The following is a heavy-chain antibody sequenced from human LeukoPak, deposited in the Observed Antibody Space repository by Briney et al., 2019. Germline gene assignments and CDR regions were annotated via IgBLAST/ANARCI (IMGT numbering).Heavy chain of an antibody. CDR3: TRDQTPYY. CDR2: IRSEAYGGTP. Sequence: GGSLRLSCTASGFTFGDYAMTWVRQAPGKGLEWVGFIRSEAYGGTPEYAASVKGRFTISRDDSKSIAYLQMNSLKTEGTAVYYCTRDQTPYYWGQGTLVTVSS. V-gene: IGHV3-49*04. J-gene: IGHJ4*02. CDR1: GFTFGDYA.